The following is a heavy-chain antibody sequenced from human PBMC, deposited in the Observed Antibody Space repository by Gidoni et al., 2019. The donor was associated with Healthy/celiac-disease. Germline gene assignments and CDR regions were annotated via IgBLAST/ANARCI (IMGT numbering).Heavy chain of an antibody. CDR3: ARDVIVVVPAAHYYFDY. D-gene: IGHD2-2*01. Sequence: QVTLKESGPALVKPTQTLTLTCTFSGFSLSTSGLRVSWIRQPPGKALEWLARIDWDDDKFYSTSLKTRLTISKDTSKNQVVLTMTNMDPVDTATYYCARDVIVVVPAAHYYFDYWGQGTLVTVSS. V-gene: IGHV2-70*04. CDR2: IDWDDDK. J-gene: IGHJ4*02. CDR1: GFSLSTSGLR.